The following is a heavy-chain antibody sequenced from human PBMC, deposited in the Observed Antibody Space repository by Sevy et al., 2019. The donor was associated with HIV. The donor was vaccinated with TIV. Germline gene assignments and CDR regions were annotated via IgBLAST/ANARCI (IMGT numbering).Heavy chain of an antibody. D-gene: IGHD2-21*02. Sequence: GGSLRLSCAASGFTFSSYAMSWVRQAPGKGLEWVSAISGSGGSTYYADSVKGRFTISRDNSKNTLYLQMNSRRAEDTAVYYCAKDHIVVVTAENWFDPWGQGTLVTVSS. CDR1: GFTFSSYA. CDR2: ISGSGGST. V-gene: IGHV3-23*01. J-gene: IGHJ5*02. CDR3: AKDHIVVVTAENWFDP.